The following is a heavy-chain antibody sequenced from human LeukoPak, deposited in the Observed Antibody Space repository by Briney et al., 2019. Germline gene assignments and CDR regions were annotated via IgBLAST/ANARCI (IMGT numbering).Heavy chain of an antibody. Sequence: ASVKVSCKASGYTFTSYAMHWVRQAPGQRLEWMGWINAGNGNTKYSQKFQGRVTITRDASASTAYMELSSLRSEDTAVYYCARDIPYYYGSGSLKYYFDYWGQGTLVTVSS. CDR1: GYTFTSYA. CDR2: INAGNGNT. V-gene: IGHV1-3*01. CDR3: ARDIPYYYGSGSLKYYFDY. D-gene: IGHD3-10*01. J-gene: IGHJ4*02.